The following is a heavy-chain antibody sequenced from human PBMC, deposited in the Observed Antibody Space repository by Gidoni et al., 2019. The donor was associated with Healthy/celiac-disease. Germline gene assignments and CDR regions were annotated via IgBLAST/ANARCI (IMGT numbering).Heavy chain of an antibody. CDR1: GFTFSSYD. V-gene: IGHV3-13*05. Sequence: EVQLVESGGGLVQPGGSPRLSCAASGFTFSSYDMHWARQATGKGLECVSAIGTAGDPYYPGSVKGRFTISRENAKNSLYLQMNSLRAGDTAVYYCARSLHSGYAYGMDVWGQGTTVTVSS. CDR3: ARSLHSGYAYGMDV. CDR2: IGTAGDP. J-gene: IGHJ6*02. D-gene: IGHD5-12*01.